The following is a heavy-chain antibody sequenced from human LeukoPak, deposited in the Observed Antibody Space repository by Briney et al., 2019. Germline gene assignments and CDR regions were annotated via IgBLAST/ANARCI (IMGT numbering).Heavy chain of an antibody. V-gene: IGHV1-46*01. Sequence: PGGSLRLSCAASGFTFTSYYMHWVRQAPGQGLEWMGIINPSGGSTSYAQKFQGRVTTTRDMSTSTVYMELSNLRSEDTAVYYCARGGATIFGVVYYYYYYMDVWGKGTTVTVSS. CDR3: ARGGATIFGVVYYYYYYMDV. CDR1: GFTFTSYY. J-gene: IGHJ6*03. D-gene: IGHD3-3*01. CDR2: INPSGGST.